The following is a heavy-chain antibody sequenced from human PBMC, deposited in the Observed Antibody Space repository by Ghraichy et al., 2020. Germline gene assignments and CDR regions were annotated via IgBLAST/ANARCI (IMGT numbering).Heavy chain of an antibody. CDR1: GFSFNNYA. CDR2: ISYDGTIK. V-gene: IGHV3-30*04. D-gene: IGHD4-23*01. CDR3: ARSDYGGISGRALDY. Sequence: GSLRLSCAASGFSFNNYAMHWVRQAPGKGLEWVALISYDGTIKNYADSVKGRFTISRDNSKNTVYLQMDSLRVEDTSVYYCARSDYGGISGRALDYWGQGTLVTVSS. J-gene: IGHJ4*02.